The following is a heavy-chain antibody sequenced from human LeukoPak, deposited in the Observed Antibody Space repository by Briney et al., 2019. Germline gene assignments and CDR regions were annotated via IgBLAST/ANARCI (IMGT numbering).Heavy chain of an antibody. J-gene: IGHJ3*02. Sequence: SETLSLTCTVSGGSISSYYWSWIRQPAGKGLEWIGRIYTSGSTNYNPSLKSRVTMSVDTSKNQFSLKLSSVTAADTAVYYCARDQSPHYYDSSGYYLYAFDIWGQGTMVTVSS. CDR2: IYTSGST. D-gene: IGHD3-22*01. CDR1: GGSISSYY. V-gene: IGHV4-4*07. CDR3: ARDQSPHYYDSSGYYLYAFDI.